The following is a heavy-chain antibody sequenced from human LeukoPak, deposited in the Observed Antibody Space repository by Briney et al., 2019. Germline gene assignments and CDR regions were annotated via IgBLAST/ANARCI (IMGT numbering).Heavy chain of an antibody. Sequence: SGPTLVKPTQTLTLTCTFSGFSLSTSGVGVGWIRQPPGKALEWLALIYWNDDKRYSPSLKSRLTFTKDTSKNQVVLTMTNMDPVDTATYYCAHRRHNWNYGHDAFDIWGQGTMVTVSS. CDR2: IYWNDDK. CDR1: GFSLSTSGVG. J-gene: IGHJ3*02. CDR3: AHRRHNWNYGHDAFDI. D-gene: IGHD1-7*01. V-gene: IGHV2-5*01.